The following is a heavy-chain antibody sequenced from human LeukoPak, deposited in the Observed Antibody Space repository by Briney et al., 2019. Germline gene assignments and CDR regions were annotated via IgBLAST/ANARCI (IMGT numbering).Heavy chain of an antibody. CDR3: ARDPYCSGGSCYWRAYCYFDL. Sequence: SQTLSLTCTVSGGSISSGDYYWSWIRQRPGKGLEWIGYIYYSGSTYYNPSLKSRVTISVDTSKNQFSLKLSSVTAADTAVYYCARDPYCSGGSCYWRAYCYFDLWGRGTLVTVSS. D-gene: IGHD2-15*01. J-gene: IGHJ2*01. V-gene: IGHV4-30-4*01. CDR1: GGSISSGDYY. CDR2: IYYSGST.